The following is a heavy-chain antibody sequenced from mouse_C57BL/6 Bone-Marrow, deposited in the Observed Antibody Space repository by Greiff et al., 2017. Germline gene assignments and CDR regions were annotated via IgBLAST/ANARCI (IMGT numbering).Heavy chain of an antibody. D-gene: IGHD2-5*01. CDR1: GFTFSSYA. Sequence: EVQVVESGGGLVKPGGSLKLSCAASGFTFSSYAMSWVRQTPEKRLEWVATISAGGSYTYYPDNVKGRFTISRDNAKNNLYLQMSHLKSEDTAMYYCAREQGYYSNLYYFDYWGQGTTLTVSS. V-gene: IGHV5-4*01. J-gene: IGHJ2*01. CDR2: ISAGGSYT. CDR3: AREQGYYSNLYYFDY.